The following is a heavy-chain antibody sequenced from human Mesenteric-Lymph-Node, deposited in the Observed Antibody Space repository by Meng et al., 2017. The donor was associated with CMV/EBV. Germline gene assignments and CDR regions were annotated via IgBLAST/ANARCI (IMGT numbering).Heavy chain of an antibody. V-gene: IGHV4-39*01. CDR1: GGSIRSSSYY. J-gene: IGHJ5*02. D-gene: IGHD3-10*01. CDR2: IYYSGST. CDR3: ARPHYYGSGSSPWFDP. Sequence: QLQLQESCPGLVKPSETLSLPCTVSGGSIRSSSYYWGWIRQPPGKGLEWIGSIYYSGSTYYNPSLKSRVTISVDTSKNQFSLKLSSVTAADTAVYYCARPHYYGSGSSPWFDPWGQGTLVTVSS.